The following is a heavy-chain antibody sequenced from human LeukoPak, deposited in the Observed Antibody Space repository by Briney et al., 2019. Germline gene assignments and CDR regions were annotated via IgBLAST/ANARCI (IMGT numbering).Heavy chain of an antibody. J-gene: IGHJ4*02. CDR2: VYYSGST. CDR1: GGSISSSSYY. D-gene: IGHD3-10*01. Sequence: PSETLSLTCTVSGGSISSSSYYWSWIRQPPGKGLEWIGYVYYSGSTNYNPSLKSRVTTSVDTSKNQFSLKLSSVTAADTAVYYCARHEKLGQFDYWGQGTLVTVSS. V-gene: IGHV4-61*05. CDR3: ARHEKLGQFDY.